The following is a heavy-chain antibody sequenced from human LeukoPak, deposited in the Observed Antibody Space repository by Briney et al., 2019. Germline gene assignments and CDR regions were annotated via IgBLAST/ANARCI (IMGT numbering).Heavy chain of an antibody. J-gene: IGHJ5*02. CDR1: GFTVSSNY. CDR2: IYTGGNT. V-gene: IGHV3-66*01. D-gene: IGHD4-11*01. Sequence: PGGSLRLSCAGSGFTVSSNYMSWVSQAPGKGLEWVSVIYTGGNTYYADSVKGRFTISRDNSKNTLYLQMNSLRAEDTAVYYCARGLIYSPNWFDPWGQGTLVTVSS. CDR3: ARGLIYSPNWFDP.